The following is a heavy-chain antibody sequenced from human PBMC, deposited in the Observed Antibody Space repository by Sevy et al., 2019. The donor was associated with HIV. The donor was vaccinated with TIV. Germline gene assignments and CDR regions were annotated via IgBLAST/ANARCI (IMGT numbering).Heavy chain of an antibody. CDR1: GGSISSGDYY. Sequence: SETLSLTCTVSGGSISSGDYYWSWIRQSPGKGREWIGYIYYSGTTYYNPSLKSRVTMSVDTSKNQFSLKLSFGTAADTAVYFCAGFCISTSPHNWFDPWGQETRVTV. J-gene: IGHJ5*02. CDR2: IYYSGTT. CDR3: AGFCISTSPHNWFDP. V-gene: IGHV4-30-4*01. D-gene: IGHD2-2*01.